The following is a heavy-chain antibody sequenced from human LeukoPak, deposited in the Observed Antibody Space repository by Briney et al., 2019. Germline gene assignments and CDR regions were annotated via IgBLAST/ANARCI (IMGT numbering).Heavy chain of an antibody. V-gene: IGHV1-2*02. CDR3: AREYEYSSSNPNWFDP. Sequence: ASVKVSCKASGYTFTGYYMHWVRQAPGQGLEWMGWINPNSGGTNYAQKFQGRVTMTRDTSISTAYMELSRLRSDDTAVYYCAREYEYSSSNPNWFDPWGQRTLVTVSS. CDR2: INPNSGGT. D-gene: IGHD6-13*01. CDR1: GYTFTGYY. J-gene: IGHJ5*02.